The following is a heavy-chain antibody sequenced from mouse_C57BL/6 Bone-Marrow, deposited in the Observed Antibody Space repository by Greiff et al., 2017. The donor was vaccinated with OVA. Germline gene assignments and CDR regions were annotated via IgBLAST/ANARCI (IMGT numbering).Heavy chain of an antibody. Sequence: VQLQQSGPELVKPGASVKISCKASGYSFTGYYMNWVKQSPEKSLEWIGEINPSTGGTTYNQKFKAKATLTVDKSSSTAYMQLKSLTSEDSAVYYCARYYLDYWGQGTTLTVSS. J-gene: IGHJ2*01. CDR1: GYSFTGYY. V-gene: IGHV1-42*01. D-gene: IGHD1-1*02. CDR2: INPSTGGT. CDR3: ARYYLDY.